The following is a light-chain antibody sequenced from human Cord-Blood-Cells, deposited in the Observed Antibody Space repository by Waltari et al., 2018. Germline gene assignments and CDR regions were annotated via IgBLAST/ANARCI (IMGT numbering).Light chain of an antibody. Sequence: QSALTQPASVSGSPGQSITIPCTGTSSDVGSYNLVSWYQQHPGKAPKLLIYEGSKPPSGVSNRCSGSKSGNTASLTTPGLQAEDDADYYLCSYGGSRKVVFGGGTKLP. J-gene: IGLJ2*01. CDR3: CSYGGSRKVV. V-gene: IGLV2-23*01. CDR1: SSDVGSYNL. CDR2: EGS.